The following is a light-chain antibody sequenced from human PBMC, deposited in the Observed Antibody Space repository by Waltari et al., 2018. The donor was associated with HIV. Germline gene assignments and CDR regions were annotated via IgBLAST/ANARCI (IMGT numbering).Light chain of an antibody. V-gene: IGLV2-14*01. CDR2: EVS. CDR1: SSDVGGYNY. CDR3: SSYTSSSTLYVV. J-gene: IGLJ2*01. Sequence: QSALTQPASVSGSPGQSITISCTGTSSDVGGYNYVSWYQQHPGKAPKPMIYEVSYRPSGVSNRFSGSKSGNTASLTISGLQAEDEADYYCSSYTSSSTLYVVFGGGTKLTVL.